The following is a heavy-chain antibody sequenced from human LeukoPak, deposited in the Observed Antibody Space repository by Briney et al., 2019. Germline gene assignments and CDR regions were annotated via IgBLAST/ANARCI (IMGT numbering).Heavy chain of an antibody. D-gene: IGHD6-13*01. CDR2: IHPSGTT. V-gene: IGHV4-34*01. CDR1: GGSFSHYY. CDR3: ARGEDQSKQGY. J-gene: IGHJ4*02. Sequence: PSETLSLTCGVYGGSFSHYYRSWLRQPPGKGLEWIGEIHPSGTTDYNPSFNSRVTISVDTSKNQFSLKLTAVTAADTAVCYCARGEDQSKQGYWGQGTLVTVFS.